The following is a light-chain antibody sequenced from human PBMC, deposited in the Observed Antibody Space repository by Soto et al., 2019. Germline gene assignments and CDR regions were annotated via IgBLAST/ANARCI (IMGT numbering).Light chain of an antibody. CDR3: QQRTNWPLYA. CDR2: DAS. V-gene: IGKV3-11*01. Sequence: EIVLTQSPATLSLSPGARATLSCRASQSVSSYLAWYQQKPGQAPRLLIYDASNRATDIPARFSGSGSGTDFTLTICSLEPEDLAVYYCQQRTNWPLYAFGQGTKLEI. CDR1: QSVSSY. J-gene: IGKJ2*01.